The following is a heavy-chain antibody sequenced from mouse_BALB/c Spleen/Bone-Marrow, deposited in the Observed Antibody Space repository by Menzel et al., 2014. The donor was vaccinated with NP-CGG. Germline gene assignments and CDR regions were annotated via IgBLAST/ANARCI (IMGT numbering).Heavy chain of an antibody. CDR1: GFTFSDIY. D-gene: IGHD1-1*02. CDR2: SRSKPNDYTT. Sequence: EVKLVESGGGLVQPGGSLILSCATSGFTFSDIYMDWVRQPPGKRLEWIATSRSKPNDYTTEYSASVKGRFIVSRDTSQSILHLQMNALRPEDTAIYYCARDGGYGRDNWGQGTTLTVSS. CDR3: ARDGGYGRDN. V-gene: IGHV7-1*02. J-gene: IGHJ2*01.